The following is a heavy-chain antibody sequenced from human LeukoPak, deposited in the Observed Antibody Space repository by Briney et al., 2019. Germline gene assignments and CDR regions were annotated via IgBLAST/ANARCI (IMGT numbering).Heavy chain of an antibody. D-gene: IGHD5-18*01. Sequence: PSETLSLTCTVSGGSTSSYYWSWIRQPPGKGLEWMGYIYYSGSTNYNPSLKSRVTISVDTSKNQFSLKLGSVTAADTAVYYCARAGRGGDSPLVDYWGQGTLVTVSS. V-gene: IGHV4-59*01. J-gene: IGHJ4*02. CDR1: GGSTSSYY. CDR3: ARAGRGGDSPLVDY. CDR2: IYYSGST.